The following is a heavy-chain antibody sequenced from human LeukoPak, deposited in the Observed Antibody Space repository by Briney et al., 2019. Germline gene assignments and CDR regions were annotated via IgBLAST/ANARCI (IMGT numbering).Heavy chain of an antibody. CDR2: IKQDGSEK. Sequence: GGSLRLSCAASGFTFSSYWMNWVRQAPGKGLEWVANIKQDGSEKYYVDSVKGRFTISRDNAKNSLYLQMNSLRAEDTAVYYCARYIGLYSSSWYRLGYYGMDVWGQGTTVTVSS. V-gene: IGHV3-7*01. CDR1: GFTFSSYW. J-gene: IGHJ6*02. D-gene: IGHD6-13*01. CDR3: ARYIGLYSSSWYRLGYYGMDV.